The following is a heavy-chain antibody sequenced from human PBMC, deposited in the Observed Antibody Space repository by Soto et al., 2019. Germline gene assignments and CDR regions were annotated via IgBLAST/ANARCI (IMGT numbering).Heavy chain of an antibody. D-gene: IGHD2-8*02. J-gene: IGHJ4*02. Sequence: GASVKVSWKASGGTFSSYAISWVRQAPGQGLEWMGGIIPIFGTANYAQKFQGRVTITADESTSTAYMDLQMNSLRAEDTALYYCAGVVYGGNSVSSYWGQGTLVTVSS. CDR3: AGVVYGGNSVSSY. CDR1: GGTFSSYA. CDR2: IIPIFGTA. V-gene: IGHV1-69*13.